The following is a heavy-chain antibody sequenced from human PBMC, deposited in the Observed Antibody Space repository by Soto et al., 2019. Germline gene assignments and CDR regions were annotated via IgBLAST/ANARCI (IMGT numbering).Heavy chain of an antibody. CDR1: GGTSSSES. CDR3: ARGTPVPTYFFDS. J-gene: IGHJ4*02. V-gene: IGHV1-69*02. CDR2: IIPMFGIA. D-gene: IGHD4-17*01. Sequence: QVQLVQSGAEVKKPGSSVKVSCKASGGTSSSESISWLRQAPGQGLEWMDRIIPMFGIAKYAQKFQGRVTITADRSSHPAYMELSSLRSDDTAVYFCARGTPVPTYFFDSWGQGTLLAVSS.